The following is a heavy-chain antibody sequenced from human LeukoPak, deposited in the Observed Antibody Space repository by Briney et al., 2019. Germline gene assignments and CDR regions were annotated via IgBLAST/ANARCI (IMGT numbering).Heavy chain of an antibody. J-gene: IGHJ1*01. CDR1: GYTFTSYA. V-gene: IGHV1-3*04. CDR2: INTGNGNT. Sequence: ASVTVSCKASGYTFTSYAMHWVRQAPGQRLEWMGWINTGNGNTKYSQKFQGRVTITRDTSASIAYMQLSSLRSEGTAVYYCSRDYGDYGFEYFQHWGQGTLVTVSS. CDR3: SRDYGDYGFEYFQH. D-gene: IGHD4-17*01.